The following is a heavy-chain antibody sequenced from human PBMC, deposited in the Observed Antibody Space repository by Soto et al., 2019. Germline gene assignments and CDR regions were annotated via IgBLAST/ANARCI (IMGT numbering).Heavy chain of an antibody. CDR2: IIPHNGDT. Sequence: GASVKVSCKASGYTFSNYGITWVRQAPGQGLEWMGWIIPHNGDTKYAQRLQGRVTMTADTSTSTAYMGLRSLSSDDTAVFYCARDLVGATFGRYGLDVWGQGTTVTVSS. V-gene: IGHV1-18*04. D-gene: IGHD1-26*01. CDR3: ARDLVGATFGRYGLDV. CDR1: GYTFSNYG. J-gene: IGHJ6*02.